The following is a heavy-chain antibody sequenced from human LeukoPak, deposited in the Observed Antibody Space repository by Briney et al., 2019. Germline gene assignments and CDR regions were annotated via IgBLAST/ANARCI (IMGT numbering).Heavy chain of an antibody. D-gene: IGHD5-12*01. J-gene: IGHJ4*02. V-gene: IGHV3-21*01. CDR3: VRDWGYTGNFDY. CDR2: ISSSSSFI. CDR1: GFTFSSYS. Sequence: GGSLRLSCVASGFTFSSYSINWVRQAPGKGLEWVSSISSSSSFISYADSVKGRFTISRDNARNSVFLQMNSLRAEDTAVYYCVRDWGYTGNFDYWGQGTLVTVSS.